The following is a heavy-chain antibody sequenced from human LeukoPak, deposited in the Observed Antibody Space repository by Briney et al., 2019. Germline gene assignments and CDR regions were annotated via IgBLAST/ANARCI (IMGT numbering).Heavy chain of an antibody. CDR3: AKEMAYGPWPPGD. CDR1: GFTFSSYG. Sequence: TGGSLRLSCAASGFTFSSYGMHWVRQAPGKGLEWVAVIWYDGSNKYYADSVKGRFTISRDNSKNTLYLQMNSLRAEDTAVYYCAKEMAYGPWPPGDWGQGTLVTVSS. CDR2: IWYDGSNK. V-gene: IGHV3-33*06. D-gene: IGHD4-17*01. J-gene: IGHJ4*02.